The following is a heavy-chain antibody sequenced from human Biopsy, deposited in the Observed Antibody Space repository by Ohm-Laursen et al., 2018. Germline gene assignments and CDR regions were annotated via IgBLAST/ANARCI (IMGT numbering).Heavy chain of an antibody. J-gene: IGHJ4*02. CDR1: GGSISSDY. CDR2: LYNTGGT. Sequence: GTLSLTCTVPGGSISSDYWSWIRQTPGKGLEWIGYLYNTGGTNYNPSLKSRVTISVDTSKNQFSLKLRSVTAADTAVYYCAREAAIIDPRTRAFDYWGQGTLVTVSS. D-gene: IGHD6-25*01. V-gene: IGHV4-59*01. CDR3: AREAAIIDPRTRAFDY.